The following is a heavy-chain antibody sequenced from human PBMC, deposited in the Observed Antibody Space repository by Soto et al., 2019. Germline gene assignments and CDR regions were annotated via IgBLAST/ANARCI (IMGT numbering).Heavy chain of an antibody. D-gene: IGHD1-20*01. CDR3: AKDPRSITGTTSSEDFQQ. CDR1: GGTFSGYA. Sequence: QAQLMQSGAEVKKPGSSGKVSCKASGGTFSGYAISWVRQAPGQGLEWMGGIIPVLGITNYAQKFQGRITIAADESTGTAHMDLRSLSSEDTAVYYCAKDPRSITGTTSSEDFQQWGQGTLVTVSS. J-gene: IGHJ1*01. V-gene: IGHV1-69*01. CDR2: IIPVLGIT.